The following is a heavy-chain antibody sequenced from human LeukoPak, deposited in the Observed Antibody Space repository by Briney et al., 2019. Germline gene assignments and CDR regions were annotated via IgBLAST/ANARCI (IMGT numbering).Heavy chain of an antibody. V-gene: IGHV4-59*08. CDR3: ARGDSSGWFSYFDY. Sequence: SETLSLTCTVSGASISNYYWTWIRQPPGKGLEWIGYIYYSGSTNYRPSLKSRVTISVDTSKNQFSLKLSSVTAADTAVYYCARGDSSGWFSYFDYWGQGTLVTVSS. CDR1: GASISNYY. J-gene: IGHJ4*02. CDR2: IYYSGST. D-gene: IGHD6-19*01.